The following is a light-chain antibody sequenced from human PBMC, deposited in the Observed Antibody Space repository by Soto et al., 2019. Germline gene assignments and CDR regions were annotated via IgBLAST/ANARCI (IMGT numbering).Light chain of an antibody. CDR2: GNS. V-gene: IGLV1-40*01. CDR3: SSYTGFSTDIL. CDR1: NSNIGARSA. J-gene: IGLJ2*01. Sequence: QSVLTQPPSVSGAPGQRVTISCTGSNSNIGARSAVHWYQQLPGAAPKLLISGNSNRPSGVPDRFSGSQSGTSASLAITGLQAEDEAIYYCSSYTGFSTDILFGGGTQLTVL.